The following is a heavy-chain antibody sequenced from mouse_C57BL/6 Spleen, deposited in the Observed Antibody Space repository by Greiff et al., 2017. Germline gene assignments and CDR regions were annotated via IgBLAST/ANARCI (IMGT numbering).Heavy chain of an antibody. CDR2: ISDGGSYT. CDR1: GFTFSSYA. V-gene: IGHV5-4*01. J-gene: IGHJ3*01. D-gene: IGHD2-5*01. Sequence: EVQGVESGGGLVKPGGSLKLSCAASGFTFSSYAMSWVRQTPEKRLEWVATISDGGSYTYYPDNVKGRFTISRDNAKNNLYLQMSHLKSEDTAMYYCASAYYSNYEAYWGQGTLVTVSA. CDR3: ASAYYSNYEAY.